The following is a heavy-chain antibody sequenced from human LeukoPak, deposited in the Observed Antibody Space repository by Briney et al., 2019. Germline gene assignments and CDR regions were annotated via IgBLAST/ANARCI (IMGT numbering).Heavy chain of an antibody. CDR1: GFTFSSYS. J-gene: IGHJ4*02. CDR2: ITASGTAM. D-gene: IGHD1-26*01. Sequence: PGRSLRLSCAASGFTFSSYSMNWVRQAPGKGLEWVSHITASGTAMFYADSVKGRFTISRDNAKNSPYLQMNSLRDEDTAVYYCASSGSYRFDYWGQGTLVTVSS. V-gene: IGHV3-48*02. CDR3: ASSGSYRFDY.